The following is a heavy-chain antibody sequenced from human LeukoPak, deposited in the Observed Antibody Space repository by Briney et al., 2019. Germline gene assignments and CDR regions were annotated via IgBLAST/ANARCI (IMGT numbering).Heavy chain of an antibody. CDR2: ISSSSSYI. D-gene: IGHD3-16*01. V-gene: IGHV3-21*01. J-gene: IGHJ3*02. Sequence: GGSLRLSCAASGFTFSSYSMNWVRQAPGKGLEWVSSISSSSSYIYHADSVKGRFTISRDNAKNSLYLQMNSLRAEDTAVYYCARGGSYEAFDIWGQGTMVTVSS. CDR3: ARGGSYEAFDI. CDR1: GFTFSSYS.